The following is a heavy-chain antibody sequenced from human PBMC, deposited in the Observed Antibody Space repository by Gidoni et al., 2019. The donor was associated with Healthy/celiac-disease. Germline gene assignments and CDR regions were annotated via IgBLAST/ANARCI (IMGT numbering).Heavy chain of an antibody. D-gene: IGHD2-2*01. CDR2: INAGNGNT. Sequence: QVQLVQSGAEVKKPGASVKGSCKASGYTFTSYAMHWVRQAPGQRLEWMGWINAGNGNTKYSQEFQGRVTITRDTSASTAYMELSSLRSEDTAVYYCARVGCSSTSCYANFDYWGQGTLVTVSS. CDR3: ARVGCSSTSCYANFDY. V-gene: IGHV1-3*01. CDR1: GYTFTSYA. J-gene: IGHJ4*02.